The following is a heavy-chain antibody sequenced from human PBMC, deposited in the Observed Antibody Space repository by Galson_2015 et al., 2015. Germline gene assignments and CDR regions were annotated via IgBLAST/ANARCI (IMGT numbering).Heavy chain of an antibody. D-gene: IGHD3-9*01. CDR3: AKEAHILTGYFKEGLTSHFDY. V-gene: IGHV3-23*01. J-gene: IGHJ4*02. CDR1: GFTFSSYA. CDR2: ISGSGGST. Sequence: SLRLSCAASGFTFSSYAMSWVRQAPGKGLEWVSAISGSGGSTYYADSVKGRFTISRDNSKNTLYLQMNSLRAEDTAVYYCAKEAHILTGYFKEGLTSHFDYWGQGTLVTVSS.